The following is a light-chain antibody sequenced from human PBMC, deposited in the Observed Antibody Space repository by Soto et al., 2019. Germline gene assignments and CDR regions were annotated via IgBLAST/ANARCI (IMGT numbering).Light chain of an antibody. Sequence: EIVMTQSPATLSVSPGERATLSCRASQSVSSNLAWYQQKPGQAPRLLIYGASTRATGIPARFSGSGSVTEFTLTISSLQSEDFAVYYCQQYNNWPWTFGQWTKVDIK. V-gene: IGKV3-15*01. CDR1: QSVSSN. J-gene: IGKJ1*01. CDR3: QQYNNWPWT. CDR2: GAS.